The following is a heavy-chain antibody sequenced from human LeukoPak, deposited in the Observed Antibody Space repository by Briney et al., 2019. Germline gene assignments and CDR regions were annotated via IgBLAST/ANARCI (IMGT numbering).Heavy chain of an antibody. CDR2: IYYSGST. J-gene: IGHJ4*02. Sequence: ASETLSLTCTVSGGSISSGGYYWSWIRQHPGKGLEWIGYIYYSGSTNYNPSLKSRVTISVDTSKNQFSLKLSSVTAADTAVYYCARVTDERITMVRGVVFDYWGQGTLVTVSS. CDR1: GGSISSGGYY. D-gene: IGHD3-10*01. V-gene: IGHV4-61*08. CDR3: ARVTDERITMVRGVVFDY.